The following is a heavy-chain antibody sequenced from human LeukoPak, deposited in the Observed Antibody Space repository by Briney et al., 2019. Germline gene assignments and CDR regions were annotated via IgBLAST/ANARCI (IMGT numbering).Heavy chain of an antibody. Sequence: PSETLSLTCTVSGGSISSSSYYWGWIRQPPGKGLEWVGSIYYSGSTYYNPSLKSRVTISVDTSKNQFSLKLSSVTAADTAVYYCARLVRGQWLVNYWGQGTLVTVSS. J-gene: IGHJ4*02. V-gene: IGHV4-39*01. CDR3: ARLVRGQWLVNY. D-gene: IGHD6-19*01. CDR1: GGSISSSSYY. CDR2: IYYSGST.